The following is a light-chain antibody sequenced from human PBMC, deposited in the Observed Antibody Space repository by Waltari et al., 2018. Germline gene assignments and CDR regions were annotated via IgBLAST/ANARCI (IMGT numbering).Light chain of an antibody. Sequence: SYELTQPSSVSVSPGQTARITCSGDVLAKKYARWFRQKPGQAPVLVVYKDSGRPSGIPERCSGSSSGTTVTLTISGAQVEEEADYYCYSEADNHRVFGGGTQLSVL. CDR3: YSEADNHRV. J-gene: IGLJ3*02. CDR1: VLAKKY. V-gene: IGLV3-27*01. CDR2: KDS.